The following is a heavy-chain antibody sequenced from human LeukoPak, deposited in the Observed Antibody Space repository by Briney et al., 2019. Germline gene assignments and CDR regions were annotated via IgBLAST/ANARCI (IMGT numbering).Heavy chain of an antibody. CDR3: APSTKSGSGPYNWFDP. V-gene: IGHV3-21*01. Sequence: GGSLRLSCAASGFTFSAYTMNGVREAPGKGVECGSAISGISSSINYADSVKGRFTISRDNAKNSLYLQMNNLRAEDTAVYYCAPSTKSGSGPYNWFDPWGQGTLVTVSS. D-gene: IGHD2-15*01. CDR1: GFTFSAYT. J-gene: IGHJ5*02. CDR2: ISGISSSI.